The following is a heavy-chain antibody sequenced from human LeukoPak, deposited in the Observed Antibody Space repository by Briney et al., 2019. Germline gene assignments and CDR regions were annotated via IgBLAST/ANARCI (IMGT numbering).Heavy chain of an antibody. CDR1: GFTFSSYS. V-gene: IGHV3-21*01. CDR3: ARVIGYCSGGSCKYNWCAP. J-gene: IGHJ5*02. CDR2: ISSSSSYI. Sequence: GGSLRLSCAASGFTFSSYSMNWVRQAPGKGLEWVSSISSSSSYIYYADSVKGRFTISRDNAKNSLYLQMNSLRAEDTAVYYCARVIGYCSGGSCKYNWCAPWGQGTLVTVSS. D-gene: IGHD2-15*01.